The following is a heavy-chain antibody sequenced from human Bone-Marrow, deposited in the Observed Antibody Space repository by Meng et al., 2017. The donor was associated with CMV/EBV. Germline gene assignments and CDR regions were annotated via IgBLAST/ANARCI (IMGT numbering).Heavy chain of an antibody. Sequence: GESLQISCAASGFTFSSYWMSWVRQAPGKGLEWVANIKQDGSGKYYVDSVKGRFTISRDNAKNSLYLQMNSLRAEDTAVYYCAREPGSRAFDIWGPGTMVTVSS. J-gene: IGHJ3*02. D-gene: IGHD3-10*01. CDR1: GFTFSSYW. CDR2: IKQDGSGK. V-gene: IGHV3-7*01. CDR3: AREPGSRAFDI.